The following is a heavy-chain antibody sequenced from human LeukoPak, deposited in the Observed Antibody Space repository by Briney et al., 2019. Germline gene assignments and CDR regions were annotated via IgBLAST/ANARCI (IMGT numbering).Heavy chain of an antibody. D-gene: IGHD3-9*01. CDR3: ARDPGYTDAFDI. J-gene: IGHJ3*02. CDR2: IYYSGST. Sequence: SETLSLTCTVSGGSISSSSYYWGWIRQPPGKGLEWIGSIYYSGSTYYNPSLKSRVTISVDTSKNQFSLKLSSVTAADTAVYYCARDPGYTDAFDIWGQGTMVTVSS. CDR1: GGSISSSSYY. V-gene: IGHV4-39*07.